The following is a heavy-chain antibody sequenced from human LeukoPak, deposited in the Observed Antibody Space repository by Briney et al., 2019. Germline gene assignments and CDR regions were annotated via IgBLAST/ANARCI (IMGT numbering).Heavy chain of an antibody. CDR2: VDPEDGET. V-gene: IGHV1-69-2*01. Sequence: ASVKVSCKASGYTFTDYYMHWVQQAPGKGLEWMGLVDPEDGETIYAEKFQGRVTITADTSTDTVYMELSSLRSEDTAVYYCATEPIVGATNSDYWGQGTLVTVSS. CDR3: ATEPIVGATNSDY. D-gene: IGHD1-26*01. CDR1: GYTFTDYY. J-gene: IGHJ4*02.